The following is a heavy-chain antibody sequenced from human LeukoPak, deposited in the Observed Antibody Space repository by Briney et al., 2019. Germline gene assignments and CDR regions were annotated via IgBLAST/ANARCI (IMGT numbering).Heavy chain of an antibody. D-gene: IGHD3-10*01. J-gene: IGHJ4*02. CDR3: ASFHVSGSSYNGLHY. Sequence: SETLSLTCTVSGGSISSYYWSWIRQPPGKGLEWIGYIYYSGSTNYNPSLKSRVTISVDTSKNQFSLKLSSVIAADTAMYYCASFHVSGSSYNGLHYWGQGTLVTVSS. CDR2: IYYSGST. CDR1: GGSISSYY. V-gene: IGHV4-59*01.